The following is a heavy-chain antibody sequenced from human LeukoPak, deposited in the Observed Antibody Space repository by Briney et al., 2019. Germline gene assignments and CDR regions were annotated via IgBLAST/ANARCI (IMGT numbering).Heavy chain of an antibody. CDR1: GFTFSSYG. CDR2: IRYDGSNK. V-gene: IGHV3-30*02. Sequence: PGGSLRLSCAASGFTFSSYGMHWVRQAPGKGLEWVAFIRYDGSNKYYADSVKGRFTISRDNSKNTLYLQTNSLRAEDTAVYYCASSTGDKYSSSWGAFDIWGQGTMVTVSS. J-gene: IGHJ3*02. CDR3: ASSTGDKYSSSWGAFDI. D-gene: IGHD6-6*01.